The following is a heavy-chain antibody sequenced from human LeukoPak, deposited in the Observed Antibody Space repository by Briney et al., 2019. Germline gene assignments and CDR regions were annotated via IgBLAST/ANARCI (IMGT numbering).Heavy chain of an antibody. D-gene: IGHD1-7*01. CDR3: ASSPPTGTTWYFDL. J-gene: IGHJ2*01. Sequence: PGGSLRLSCTASGFTFSSYAMHWVRQAPGKGLEFVSAISSNGDSTYYADSVKGRFTISRDNSKNTLYLQMGSLRTEDMGVYYCASSPPTGTTWYFDLWGRGTLVTVSS. V-gene: IGHV3-64*02. CDR2: ISSNGDST. CDR1: GFTFSSYA.